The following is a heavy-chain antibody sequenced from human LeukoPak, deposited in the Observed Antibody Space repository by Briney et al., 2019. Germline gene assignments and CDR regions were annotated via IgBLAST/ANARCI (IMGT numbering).Heavy chain of an antibody. Sequence: GGSLRLSCAASGFTFSSYAMSWVRQAPGKGLEWVSAISGSGGSTYYADSVKGRFTISRDNSKNTLYLQMNSLRAEDTAVYYCARYSRITMVRGVHAEKDYWGQGTLVTVSS. J-gene: IGHJ4*02. D-gene: IGHD3-10*01. CDR1: GFTFSSYA. V-gene: IGHV3-23*01. CDR2: ISGSGGST. CDR3: ARYSRITMVRGVHAEKDY.